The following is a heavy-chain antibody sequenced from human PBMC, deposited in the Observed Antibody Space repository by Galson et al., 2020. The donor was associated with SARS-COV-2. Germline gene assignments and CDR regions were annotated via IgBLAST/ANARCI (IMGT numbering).Heavy chain of an antibody. CDR2: FDPEDGET. CDR3: ATIKYYYDSSGYLD. Sequence: GASVKVSCKVSGYTLTELSMHWVRQAPGKGLEWMGGFDPEDGETIYSQKFQGRVTMTEDTSTDTAYMELSSLRSEDTAVYYCATIKYYYDSSGYLDWGQGTLVTVSS. V-gene: IGHV1-24*01. CDR1: GYTLTELS. D-gene: IGHD3-22*01. J-gene: IGHJ4*02.